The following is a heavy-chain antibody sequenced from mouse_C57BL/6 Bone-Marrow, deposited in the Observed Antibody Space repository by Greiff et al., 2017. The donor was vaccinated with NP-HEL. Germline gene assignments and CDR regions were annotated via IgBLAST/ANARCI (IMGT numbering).Heavy chain of an antibody. CDR2: INSDGGST. J-gene: IGHJ4*01. CDR1: EYEFPSHD. Sequence: EVQLVESGGGLVQPGESLKLSCESNEYEFPSHDMSWVRKTPEKRLELVAAINSDGGSTYYPDTMERRFIISRDNTKKTLYLQMSSLRSEDTALYYCARHGYDVRRDYYAMDYWGQGTSVTVSS. D-gene: IGHD2-2*01. CDR3: ARHGYDVRRDYYAMDY. V-gene: IGHV5-2*01.